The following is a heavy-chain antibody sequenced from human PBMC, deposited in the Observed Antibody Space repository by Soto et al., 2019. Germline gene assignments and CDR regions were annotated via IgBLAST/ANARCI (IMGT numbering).Heavy chain of an antibody. V-gene: IGHV1-69*13. CDR2: IIPIFGTA. J-gene: IGHJ6*02. CDR1: GGTFSSYA. CDR3: ARGGIQLIYASDYYYGMDV. Sequence: SVKVSCKASGGTFSSYAISWVRQAPGQGLEWMGGIIPIFGTANYAQKFQGRVTITADESTSTAYMELSSLRSEDTAVYYCARGGIQLIYASDYYYGMDVWGQGTTVTVSS. D-gene: IGHD2-2*02.